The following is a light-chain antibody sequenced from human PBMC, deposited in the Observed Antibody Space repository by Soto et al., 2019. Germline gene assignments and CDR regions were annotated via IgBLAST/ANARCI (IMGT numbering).Light chain of an antibody. Sequence: QSALTQPRSVSGSPGQSVTISCTGTTSDVGNYNYVSWYQQYPGKAPKVMIYDVNKRPSGVPDRFSGSKSGNTASLTISGLQAEDEADYYCCSYAGTYTWVFGGGTNLTVL. CDR2: DVN. CDR3: CSYAGTYTWV. J-gene: IGLJ3*02. V-gene: IGLV2-11*01. CDR1: TSDVGNYNY.